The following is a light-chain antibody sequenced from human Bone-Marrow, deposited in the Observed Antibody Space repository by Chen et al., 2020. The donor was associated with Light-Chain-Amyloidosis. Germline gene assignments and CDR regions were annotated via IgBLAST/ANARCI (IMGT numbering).Light chain of an antibody. V-gene: IGKV3-20*01. CDR1: QSVSSSY. J-gene: IGKJ3*01. Sequence: EIVLTQSPGTLSLSPGERATLSCRASQSVSSSYLAWYQQKPGQAPRLLIYGASIRATGIPDRFSGSGSGTDFTLTISSLQPEDFATYYCQQANSFPFTFGPGTKVDIK. CDR2: GAS. CDR3: QQANSFPFT.